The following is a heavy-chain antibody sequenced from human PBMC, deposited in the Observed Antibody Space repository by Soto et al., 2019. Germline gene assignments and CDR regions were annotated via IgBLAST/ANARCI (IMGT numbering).Heavy chain of an antibody. D-gene: IGHD3-10*01. V-gene: IGHV4-34*01. J-gene: IGHJ4*02. CDR3: ARGKFWFGELSDY. CDR1: GGSFSGYY. CDR2: INHSGST. Sequence: QVQLQQWGAGLLKPSETLSLTCAVYGGSFSGYYWSWIRQPPGKGLEWIGEINHSGSTNYNPSLKSRVTISVDTCKNQFSLKLSSVTAADTAVYYCARGKFWFGELSDYWGQGTLVTVSS.